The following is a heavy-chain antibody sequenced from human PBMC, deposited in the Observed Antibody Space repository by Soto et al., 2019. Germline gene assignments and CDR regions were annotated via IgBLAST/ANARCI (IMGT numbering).Heavy chain of an antibody. CDR3: ARLKGYCSGGSCYSPYYYYGMDV. V-gene: IGHV4-39*01. D-gene: IGHD2-15*01. Sequence: SETLSITCTVSGGSISSSSYYWGWIRQPPGKGLEWIGSIYYSGSTYYNPSLKSRVTISVDTSKNQFSLKLSSVTAADTAVYYCARLKGYCSGGSCYSPYYYYGMDVWGHGTTVTVSS. CDR2: IYYSGST. J-gene: IGHJ6*02. CDR1: GGSISSSSYY.